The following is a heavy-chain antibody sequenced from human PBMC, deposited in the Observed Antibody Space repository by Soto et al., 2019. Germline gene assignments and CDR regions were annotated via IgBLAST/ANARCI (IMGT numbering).Heavy chain of an antibody. J-gene: IGHJ4*02. CDR1: GSDITTYY. Sequence: SEILSLTCTVSGSDITTYYWSWLRQSPGKGLEWIGHIYGTGSTTYNPSLKSRVTISVDTSNKQFSLRLTSVTAADTAVYYCARDPPGFHSAFDFWGQGTLVTVSS. D-gene: IGHD4-4*01. CDR3: ARDPPGFHSAFDF. V-gene: IGHV4-59*01. CDR2: IYGTGST.